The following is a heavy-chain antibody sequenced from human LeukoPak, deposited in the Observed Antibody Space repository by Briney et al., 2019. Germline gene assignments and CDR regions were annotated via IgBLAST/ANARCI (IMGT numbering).Heavy chain of an antibody. CDR1: GLSFRFQS. D-gene: IGHD3-3*01. CDR3: ASAEDFSSGSKRGFEH. J-gene: IGHJ4*02. Sequence: GGSLRLSCAASGLSFRFQSLSWVRQAPGKGLEWLSYISSDGSSTSYADSVKGRFTISRDDAKSSLFLQMNSLRVEDTAIYYCASAEDFSSGSKRGFEHWGQGSLVTASS. CDR2: ISSDGSST. V-gene: IGHV3-48*01.